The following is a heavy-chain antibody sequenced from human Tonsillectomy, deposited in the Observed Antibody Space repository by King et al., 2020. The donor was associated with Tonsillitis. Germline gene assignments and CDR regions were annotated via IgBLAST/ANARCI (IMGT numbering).Heavy chain of an antibody. CDR1: GFTFSSYG. V-gene: IGHV3-30*18. J-gene: IGHJ4*02. CDR3: AQDREFLGGQYYYNSGSSLPDDY. CDR2: ISYDGSNK. Sequence: ESGGGVVQPGRSLRLSCAASGFTFSSYGMHWVRQAPGKGLEWVAVISYDGSNKYYADSVKGRFTISRDNSKNTLYLQMNSLRAEDTAVYYCAQDREFLGGQYYYNSGSSLPDDYWGQGTLVTVSS. D-gene: IGHD3-10*01.